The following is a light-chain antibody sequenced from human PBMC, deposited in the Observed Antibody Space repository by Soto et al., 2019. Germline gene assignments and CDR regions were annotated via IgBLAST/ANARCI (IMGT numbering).Light chain of an antibody. V-gene: IGKV1-5*03. Sequence: DIQMTQSPSTLSGSVGDRVTITCRASQSFNTWLAWYQQKPGKAPNLLIYKASSLASGVPSRFSGSGSGTEFTLTISSLQPDDLATYYCQQYNSFPWTFGQGTKVDIK. CDR2: KAS. CDR3: QQYNSFPWT. CDR1: QSFNTW. J-gene: IGKJ1*01.